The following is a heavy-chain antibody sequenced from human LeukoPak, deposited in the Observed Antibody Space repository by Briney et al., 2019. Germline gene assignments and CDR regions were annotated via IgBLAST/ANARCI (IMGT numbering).Heavy chain of an antibody. CDR1: GGSISSSNW. CDR3: ATERAVGATTIDGLDI. J-gene: IGHJ3*02. Sequence: SGTLSLTCAVSGGSISSSNWWGWVRQPPGKGLEWIGEIYHSGSTNYNPSLKSRVTIAVDTSKNQFSLKLTSVTAADTAVYYCATERAVGATTIDGLDIWGQGTMVTVSS. V-gene: IGHV4-4*02. D-gene: IGHD1-26*01. CDR2: IYHSGST.